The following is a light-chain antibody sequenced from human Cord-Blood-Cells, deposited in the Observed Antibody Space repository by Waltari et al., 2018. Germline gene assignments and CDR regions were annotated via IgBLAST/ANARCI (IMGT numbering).Light chain of an antibody. CDR1: SSNIGAGYD. V-gene: IGLV1-40*01. CDR2: GNS. J-gene: IGLJ2*01. CDR3: QSYDSSLSGSVV. Sequence: QSVLTQPPSVSGAPGQRVTISCPGTSSNIGAGYDFHWYQQLPGTAPKLLIYGNSNRPSGVPDRFSGSKSGTSASLAITGLQAEDEADYYCQSYDSSLSGSVVFGGGTKLTVL.